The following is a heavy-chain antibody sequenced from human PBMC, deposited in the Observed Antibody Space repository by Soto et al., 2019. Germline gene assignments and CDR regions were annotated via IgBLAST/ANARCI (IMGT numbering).Heavy chain of an antibody. D-gene: IGHD3-16*01. CDR3: AKEHYFEYVNDYHSCGMDV. CDR1: GYTFTSYY. CDR2: INPSGGST. V-gene: IGHV1-46*01. Sequence: GASVKVSCKASGYTFTSYYMHWVRQAPGQGLEWMGIINPSGGSTSYAQKFKGRVTMTRDTSKSTVYMELSSLRAEDTAVYYCAKEHYFEYVNDYHSCGMDVWGQGTTVTVSS. J-gene: IGHJ6*02.